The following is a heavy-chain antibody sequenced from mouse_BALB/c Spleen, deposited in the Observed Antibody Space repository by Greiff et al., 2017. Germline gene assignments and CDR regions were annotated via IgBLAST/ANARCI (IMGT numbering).Heavy chain of an antibody. CDR2: IWAGGST. J-gene: IGHJ4*01. V-gene: IGHV2-9*02. CDR3: AREGNYGSSYVGYYAMDY. Sequence: QVQLKESGPGLVAPSQSLSITCTVSGFSLTSYGVHWVRQPPGKGLEWLGVIWAGGSTNYNSALMSRLSISKDNSKSQVFLKMNSLQTDDTAMYYCAREGNYGSSYVGYYAMDYWGQGTSVTVSS. D-gene: IGHD1-1*01. CDR1: GFSLTSYG.